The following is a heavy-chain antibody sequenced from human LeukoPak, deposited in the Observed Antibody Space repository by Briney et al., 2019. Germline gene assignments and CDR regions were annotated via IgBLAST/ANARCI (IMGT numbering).Heavy chain of an antibody. CDR2: IYPGDSNT. J-gene: IGHJ2*01. Sequence: GESLKISCKGSGYRFTNYWIGWVRQMPGKGLEWMGIIYPGDSNTRYSPSFQGQVTISADKSINAAYVQWSSLKASDTAMYYCARRVVNNRNWYFNLWGRGTLVTVSS. V-gene: IGHV5-51*01. CDR3: ARRVVNNRNWYFNL. CDR1: GYRFTNYW. D-gene: IGHD2-2*01.